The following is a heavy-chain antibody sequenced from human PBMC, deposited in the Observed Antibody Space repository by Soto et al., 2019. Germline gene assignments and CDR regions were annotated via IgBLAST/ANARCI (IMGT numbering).Heavy chain of an antibody. CDR3: ARDYYDSSGPDY. J-gene: IGHJ4*02. V-gene: IGHV3-33*01. D-gene: IGHD3-22*01. CDR2: IWYDGSNK. CDR1: GFTFSSYG. Sequence: GGSLRLSCAASGFTFSSYGMHWVRQAPGKGLGWVAVIWYDGSNKYYADSVKGRFTISRDNSKNTLYLQMNSLRAEDTAVHYCARDYYDSSGPDYWGQGTLVTVSS.